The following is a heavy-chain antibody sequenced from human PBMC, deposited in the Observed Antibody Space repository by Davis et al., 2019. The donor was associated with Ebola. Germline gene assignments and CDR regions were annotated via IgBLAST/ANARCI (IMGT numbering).Heavy chain of an antibody. D-gene: IGHD2-2*01. CDR2: ISAYNGNT. CDR3: ARDRAFGDIVVVPAAIGGNWFDP. Sequence: ASVKVSCKASGYTFTSYDINWVRQATGQGLEWMGWISAYNGNTNYAQKLQGRVTMTTDTSTSTAYMELRSLRSDDTAVYYCARDRAFGDIVVVPAAIGGNWFDPWGQGTLVTVSS. CDR1: GYTFTSYD. V-gene: IGHV1-18*01. J-gene: IGHJ5*02.